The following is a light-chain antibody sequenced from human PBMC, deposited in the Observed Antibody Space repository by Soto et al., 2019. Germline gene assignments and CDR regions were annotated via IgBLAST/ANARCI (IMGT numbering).Light chain of an antibody. J-gene: IGKJ4*01. CDR1: QSVSSSY. V-gene: IGKV3D-15*01. Sequence: VWTQSPGTLSLSRGERATLSCRASQSVSSSYLAWYQQKPGQTPRLLIYGASTRPTGIPARFSGSGSGTEFTLTIISLQSEDSAVYYCQQYNDWPLTFGGGTKVDIK. CDR3: QQYNDWPLT. CDR2: GAS.